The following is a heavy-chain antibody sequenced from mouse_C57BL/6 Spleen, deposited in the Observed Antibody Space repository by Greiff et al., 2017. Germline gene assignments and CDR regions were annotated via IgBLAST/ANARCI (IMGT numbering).Heavy chain of an antibody. J-gene: IGHJ4*01. CDR1: GYTFTSYW. Sequence: QVQLQQPGTELVKPGASVKLSCKASGYTFTSYWMHWVKQRPGQGLEWIGNINPSNGGTTYNEKFKSKATLTVDKSSSTAYMQLSSLTSEDSAVYYCASSLWEDYAMDYWGQGTSVTVSS. CDR2: INPSNGGT. D-gene: IGHD1-1*02. V-gene: IGHV1-53*01. CDR3: ASSLWEDYAMDY.